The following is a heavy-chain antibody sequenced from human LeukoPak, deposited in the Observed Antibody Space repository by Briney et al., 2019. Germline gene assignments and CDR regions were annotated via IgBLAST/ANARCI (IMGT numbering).Heavy chain of an antibody. CDR1: GASISTSRSY. D-gene: IGHD2-8*01. Sequence: SGTLSLTCTVSGASISTSRSYGAWVRQPPGKELEWIASVSYTGDAYYNPSLKSRVTISVETSKNQFSLKVRSVTASDTAVYFCARVRGRDGYFDYWGQGALVTVSS. CDR3: ARVRGRDGYFDY. J-gene: IGHJ4*02. CDR2: VSYTGDA. V-gene: IGHV4-39*07.